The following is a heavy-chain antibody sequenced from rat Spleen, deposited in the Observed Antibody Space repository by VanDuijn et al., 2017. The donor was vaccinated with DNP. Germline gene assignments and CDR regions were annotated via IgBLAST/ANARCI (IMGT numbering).Heavy chain of an antibody. CDR3: TTEVYGGYKKYFDY. D-gene: IGHD1-11*01. J-gene: IGHJ2*01. CDR1: GFTFNDYY. Sequence: EVLLVESDGGLVQPGRSLKLSCAVSGFTFNDYYMAWVRQAPKKGLEWVATISYDGSRTSYRDSVKGRFTFSKDNAKSTLYLQMDSLRSEDTATYYCTTEVYGGYKKYFDYWGQGVMVTVSS. CDR2: ISYDGSRT. V-gene: IGHV5-20*01.